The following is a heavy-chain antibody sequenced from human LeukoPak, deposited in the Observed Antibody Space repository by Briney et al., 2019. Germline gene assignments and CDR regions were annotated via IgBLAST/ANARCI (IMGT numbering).Heavy chain of an antibody. J-gene: IGHJ4*02. CDR1: GFTFSSYE. D-gene: IGHD3-10*01. CDR3: ARGTYGAGSYYPG. Sequence: GGSLRLSCAASGFTFSSYEMNWVRPAPGKGLEWVSYISSSGSTIYYADSVKGRFTISRDNAKNSLYLQMNSLRAEDTAVYYCARGTYGAGSYYPGWGQGTLVTVSS. CDR2: ISSSGSTI. V-gene: IGHV3-48*03.